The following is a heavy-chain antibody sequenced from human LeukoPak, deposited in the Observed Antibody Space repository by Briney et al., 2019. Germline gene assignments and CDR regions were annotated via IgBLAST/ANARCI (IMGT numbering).Heavy chain of an antibody. V-gene: IGHV4-61*02. CDR1: GGSISSGTYY. CDR3: ARSGYSYGADALDI. J-gene: IGHJ3*02. Sequence: PSQTLSLTCTVSGGSISSGTYYWSWIRQPAGKGLEWIGRVYSSGRTNYNPSLKSRVTISVDTSKKQFSLKLSSVTAADTAVYYCARSGYSYGADALDIWGRGTMVTVSS. CDR2: VYSSGRT. D-gene: IGHD5-18*01.